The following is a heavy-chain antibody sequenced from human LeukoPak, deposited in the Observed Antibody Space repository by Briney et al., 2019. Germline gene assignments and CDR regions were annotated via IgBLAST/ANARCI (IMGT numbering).Heavy chain of an antibody. Sequence: PSETLSLTCTVSGGSISSYYWGGIRQPAGKGLEWIGRIYTSGSTNYNPSLKSRGTMSVDTSKNQFSLKLSSVNVADTAVYYWARVPTLVGPGAFDIWGQGTLVTVSS. CDR2: IYTSGST. V-gene: IGHV4-4*07. CDR3: ARVPTLVGPGAFDI. CDR1: GGSISSYY. D-gene: IGHD3-16*01. J-gene: IGHJ3*02.